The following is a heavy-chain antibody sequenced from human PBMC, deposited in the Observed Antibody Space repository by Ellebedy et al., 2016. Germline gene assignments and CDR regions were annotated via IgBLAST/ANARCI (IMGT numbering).Heavy chain of an antibody. D-gene: IGHD6-19*01. CDR1: GYTFTSYP. CDR2: INAGNGNT. V-gene: IGHV1-3*01. J-gene: IGHJ4*02. Sequence: ASVKVSCKASGYTFTSYPIHWVRQAPGQRLEWMGWINAGNGNTKYSQKFQGRVTITRDTSASTAYMELSSLRSDDTAVFYCARDRVAVAGLCDYWGQGTLVTVSS. CDR3: ARDRVAVAGLCDY.